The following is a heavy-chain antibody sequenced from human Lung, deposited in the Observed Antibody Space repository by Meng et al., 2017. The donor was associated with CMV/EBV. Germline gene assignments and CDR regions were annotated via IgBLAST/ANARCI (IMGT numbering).Heavy chain of an antibody. Sequence: QVQLQESCPGLVRPSGTLSLPCGVSGVSISSNIRWTWVRQPPGKGLEWIGDIDDSGSTNYNPSLNSRISISLDKSKNHFSLKVNSVTAADTAVYYCVRGKQDAWELLAYWGQGALVTVSS. J-gene: IGHJ4*02. V-gene: IGHV4-4*02. CDR1: GVSISSNIR. CDR2: IDDSGST. CDR3: VRGKQDAWELLAY. D-gene: IGHD1-26*01.